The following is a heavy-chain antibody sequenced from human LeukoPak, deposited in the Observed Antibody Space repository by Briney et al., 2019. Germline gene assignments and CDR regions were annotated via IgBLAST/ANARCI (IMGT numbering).Heavy chain of an antibody. Sequence: ASVKLSCKASGYTFTGYYMHWVRQAPGQGHERMGWINPNSGGTNYAQKFPGRVTMTRDTSISKAYMELSRLRSDDTAVYCCARGGRLVVVAATAYWGQGTLVTVSS. D-gene: IGHD2-15*01. CDR2: INPNSGGT. CDR1: GYTFTGYY. V-gene: IGHV1-2*02. J-gene: IGHJ4*02. CDR3: ARGGRLVVVAATAY.